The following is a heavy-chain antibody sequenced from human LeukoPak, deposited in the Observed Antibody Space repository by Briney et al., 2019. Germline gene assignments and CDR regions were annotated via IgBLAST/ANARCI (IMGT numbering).Heavy chain of an antibody. V-gene: IGHV4-59*08. CDR1: SGSITTYY. CDR2: FHYSGGI. Sequence: SETLSLTCTVSSGSITTYYWSWIRQPPGKGLEWIGYFHYSGGINYNPSLKSRVTISLDTSKNQFSLKLTSVTAADTAVYYCARLAAGITIFGVVDSWGRGALVTVSS. J-gene: IGHJ4*02. CDR3: ARLAAGITIFGVVDS. D-gene: IGHD3-3*01.